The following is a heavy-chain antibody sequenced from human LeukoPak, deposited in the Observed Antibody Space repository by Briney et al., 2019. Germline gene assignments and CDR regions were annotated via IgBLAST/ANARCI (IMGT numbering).Heavy chain of an antibody. J-gene: IGHJ6*02. CDR2: IYTSGNT. V-gene: IGHV4-4*07. Sequence: PSETLSLTCTVSGGSISTYYWSWIRQPAGKGLEWIGRIYTSGNTNYNPSLKSRVTMSVDTSKNQFSLRLSSVTAADTAVFYCAKEGGEPLRRGMDVWSQGTTVTVSS. CDR3: AKEGGEPLRRGMDV. CDR1: GGSISTYY. D-gene: IGHD1-26*01.